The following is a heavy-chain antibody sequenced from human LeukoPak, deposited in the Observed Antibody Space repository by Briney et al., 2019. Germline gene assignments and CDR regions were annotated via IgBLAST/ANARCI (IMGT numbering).Heavy chain of an antibody. J-gene: IGHJ3*02. V-gene: IGHV1-8*03. CDR2: MNPNSGNT. D-gene: IGHD3-3*01. Sequence: ASVKVSCKASGYTFTSYDINWVRQATGQGLEWMGWMNPNSGNTGYAQKFQGRVTITRNTSISTAYMELSSLRSEDTAVYYCAREGLYDFWSGSPDDAFDIWGQGTMVTVSS. CDR1: GYTFTSYD. CDR3: AREGLYDFWSGSPDDAFDI.